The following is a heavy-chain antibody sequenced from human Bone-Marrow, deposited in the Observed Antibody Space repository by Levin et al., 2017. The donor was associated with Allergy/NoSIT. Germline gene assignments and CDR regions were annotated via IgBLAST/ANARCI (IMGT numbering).Heavy chain of an antibody. D-gene: IGHD2/OR15-2a*01. J-gene: IGHJ6*03. Sequence: SCAASGFTFDNYAMHWVRHRPGKGLEWVALITWNGASQYYTDSVKGRFTISRDNSRNSLFLQMNSLRPEDTALYYCAKGGKYYFSHMDAWGKGTTVTVSS. CDR2: ITWNGASQ. CDR3: AKGGKYYFSHMDA. CDR1: GFTFDNYA. V-gene: IGHV3-43D*04.